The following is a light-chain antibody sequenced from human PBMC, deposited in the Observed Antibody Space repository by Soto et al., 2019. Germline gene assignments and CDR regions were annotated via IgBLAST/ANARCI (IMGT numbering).Light chain of an antibody. CDR2: LGS. Sequence: DIVMTQSPLSLPVTPGEPASISCRSSQSLLHSNGYNYLDWYLQKPGQSPQLLIYLGSNRASGVTDRFSGSESGTDFTLKISSVEAEDVGVYYCMQALQTPITFGQGTRLEIK. J-gene: IGKJ5*01. CDR3: MQALQTPIT. CDR1: QSLLHSNGYNY. V-gene: IGKV2-28*01.